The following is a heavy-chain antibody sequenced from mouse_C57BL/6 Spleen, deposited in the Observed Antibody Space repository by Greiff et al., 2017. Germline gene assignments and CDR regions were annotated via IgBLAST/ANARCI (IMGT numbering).Heavy chain of an antibody. CDR2: ISNGGGST. CDR3: ARPYYGSSYAAMDY. J-gene: IGHJ4*01. D-gene: IGHD1-1*01. V-gene: IGHV5-12*01. Sequence: DVHLVESGGGLVQPGGSLKLSCAASGFTFSDYYMYWVRQTPEKRLEWVAYISNGGGSTYYPDTVKGRFTISRDNAKNTLYLQMSRLKSEDTAMYYCARPYYGSSYAAMDYWGQGTSVTVSS. CDR1: GFTFSDYY.